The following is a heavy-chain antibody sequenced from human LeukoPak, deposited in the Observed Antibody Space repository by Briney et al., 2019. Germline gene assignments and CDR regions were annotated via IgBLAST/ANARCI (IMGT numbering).Heavy chain of an antibody. Sequence: SVKVSCTASGGTFSSYAISWVRQAPGQGLEWMGGIIPIFGTANYAQKFQGRVTITTDESTSTAYMELSSLRSEDTAVYYCARVGYYYDSKGPGGYYCYYMDVWGKGTTVTVSS. J-gene: IGHJ6*03. CDR2: IIPIFGTA. CDR3: ARVGYYYDSKGPGGYYCYYMDV. D-gene: IGHD3-22*01. V-gene: IGHV1-69*05. CDR1: GGTFSSYA.